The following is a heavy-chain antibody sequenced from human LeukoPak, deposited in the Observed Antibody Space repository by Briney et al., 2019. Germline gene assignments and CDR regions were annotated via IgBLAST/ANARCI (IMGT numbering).Heavy chain of an antibody. CDR1: GFTSSSHA. Sequence: GGSLRLSCAASGFTSSSHAMHWVRQAPGKGLEWLAVIWYDGSDKYYGDSVKGRFTISRDNSKNMLYLQMNSLRGEDTAVYYCARDQRVYDFWSGYYSDNYYYGMDVWGQGITATVSS. CDR3: ARDQRVYDFWSGYYSDNYYYGMDV. J-gene: IGHJ6*02. V-gene: IGHV3-33*01. D-gene: IGHD3-3*01. CDR2: IWYDGSDK.